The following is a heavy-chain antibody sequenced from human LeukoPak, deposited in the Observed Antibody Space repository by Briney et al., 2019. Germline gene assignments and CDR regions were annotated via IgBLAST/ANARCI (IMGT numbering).Heavy chain of an antibody. D-gene: IGHD1-26*01. CDR1: GYTFSSYG. V-gene: IGHV1-18*01. Sequence: ASVKVSWKASGYTFSSYGISWVRQAPGQGLEWMGWISAYNGNTNGNTNYAQKFQGRVTMTKDRSTSTAYMELRSLRSDDTAVYYCARGASGSYSWFDPWGQGTLVTVSS. J-gene: IGHJ5*02. CDR2: ISAYNGNTNGNT. CDR3: ARGASGSYSWFDP.